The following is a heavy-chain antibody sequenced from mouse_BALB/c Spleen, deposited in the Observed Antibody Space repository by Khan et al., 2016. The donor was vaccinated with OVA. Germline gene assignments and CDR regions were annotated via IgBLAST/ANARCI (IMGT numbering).Heavy chain of an antibody. D-gene: IGHD1-2*01. CDR2: INTYTGEP. CDR1: GYTFTNYG. J-gene: IGHJ2*01. CDR3: ARRITTATFYFDY. Sequence: QIQLVQSGPELKTPGETVKISCKASGYTFTNYGMNWVKQAPGKGLKWMGWINTYTGEPTYPDDFKGRFAFSLETSASTAYLQINNLKNEDMATYFCARRITTATFYFDYWGQGTTLTVSS. V-gene: IGHV9-1*02.